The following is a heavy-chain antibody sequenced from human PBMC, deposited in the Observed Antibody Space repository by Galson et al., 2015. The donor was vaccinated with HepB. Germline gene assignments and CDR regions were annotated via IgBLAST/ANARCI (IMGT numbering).Heavy chain of an antibody. J-gene: IGHJ6*02. Sequence: SLRLSCAASGFTFSSYGMHWVRQAPGKGLEWVAVISYDGSNKYYADSVKGRFTISRDNPKNTLYLQMNSLRAEDTAVYYCAKDSPVRDYYYDGMDVWGQGTTVTVSS. CDR2: ISYDGSNK. CDR1: GFTFSSYG. V-gene: IGHV3-30*18. D-gene: IGHD4-17*01. CDR3: AKDSPVRDYYYDGMDV.